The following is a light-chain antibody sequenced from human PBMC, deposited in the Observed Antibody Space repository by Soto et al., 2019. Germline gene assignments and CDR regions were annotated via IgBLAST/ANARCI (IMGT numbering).Light chain of an antibody. Sequence: QSVLAQPPSASGTPGQRVTVSCSGSSSNIGTYTVNWYQQFPGTAPKLLIYSDDQWPSGVPDRFSGSKSGTSASLAISNLQSDDEADYYCAALDGNLNGWLFGGGTQLTVL. CDR3: AALDGNLNGWL. CDR2: SDD. V-gene: IGLV1-44*01. J-gene: IGLJ3*02. CDR1: SSNIGTYT.